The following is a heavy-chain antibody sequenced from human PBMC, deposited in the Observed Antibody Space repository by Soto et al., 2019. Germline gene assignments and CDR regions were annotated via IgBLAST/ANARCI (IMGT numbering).Heavy chain of an antibody. CDR1: GFTFSSYW. V-gene: IGHV3-74*01. J-gene: IGHJ4*02. D-gene: IGHD4-17*01. CDR3: ARSPWWTTAMYFDY. CDR2: INSDGSST. Sequence: EVQLVESGGGLVQPGGSLRLSCAASGFTFSSYWMHWVRQAPGKGLVWVSRINSDGSSTTYADSVKGRFTISRDNAKNTLHLQMNSLRAEDTAVYYCARSPWWTTAMYFDYWGQGTLVTVSS.